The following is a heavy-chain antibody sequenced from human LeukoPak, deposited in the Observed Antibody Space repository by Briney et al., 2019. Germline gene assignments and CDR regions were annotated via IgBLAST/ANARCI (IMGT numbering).Heavy chain of an antibody. CDR3: ARRGYGSGSYPFDY. D-gene: IGHD3-10*01. Sequence: SQTLSLTCTVSGGSISSYYWSWIRQPPGKGLEWIGYIYYSGSTNYNPSLKSRVTISVDTSENQFSLKLSSVTAADTAVYYCARRGYGSGSYPFDYWGQGTLVTVSS. J-gene: IGHJ4*02. V-gene: IGHV4-59*01. CDR1: GGSISSYY. CDR2: IYYSGST.